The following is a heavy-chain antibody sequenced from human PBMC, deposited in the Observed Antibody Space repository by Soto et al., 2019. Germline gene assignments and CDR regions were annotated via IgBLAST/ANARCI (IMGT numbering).Heavy chain of an antibody. Sequence: QVTLKESGPVLVKPTETLTLSCTVSGLSITDSEMGVSWIRQPPGQPLEWLAHIDSSGDKSNRTFLKSRLAISQDTSKSQVVLTMTNMDPADTATYYCARRHLAVAVSPWFDPWGQGIPVTVSS. D-gene: IGHD6-19*01. CDR3: ARRHLAVAVSPWFDP. J-gene: IGHJ5*02. V-gene: IGHV2-26*01. CDR1: GLSITDSEMG. CDR2: IDSSGDK.